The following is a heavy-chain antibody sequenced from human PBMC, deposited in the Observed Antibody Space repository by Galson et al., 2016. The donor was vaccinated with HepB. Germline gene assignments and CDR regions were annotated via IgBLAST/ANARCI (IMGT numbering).Heavy chain of an antibody. CDR3: ARAFDSSGFYLVYSFDY. D-gene: IGHD3-22*01. J-gene: IGHJ4*02. CDR1: GGSISSGNYY. Sequence: TLSLTCTVSGGSISSGNYYWSWIRQHPEKGLEWIGFIYHSGSTYSNPSLKSRVTISVDTSTNHFSLNLTSVTAADTAVYYCARAFDSSGFYLVYSFDYWGQGTLVTVSS. V-gene: IGHV4-31*03. CDR2: IYHSGST.